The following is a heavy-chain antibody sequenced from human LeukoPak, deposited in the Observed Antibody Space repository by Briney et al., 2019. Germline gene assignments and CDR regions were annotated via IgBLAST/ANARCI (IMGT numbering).Heavy chain of an antibody. CDR1: GYTFTSYG. V-gene: IGHV1-18*01. Sequence: ASVTVSFTASGYTFTSYGISWVRQAPGQGLEWMGWISAYNGNTNYAQKLQGRVTMTTDTSTSTAYMELRSLRSDDTAVYYCARDVTLNWFDPWGQGTLVTVSS. CDR3: ARDVTLNWFDP. D-gene: IGHD2-21*02. J-gene: IGHJ5*02. CDR2: ISAYNGNT.